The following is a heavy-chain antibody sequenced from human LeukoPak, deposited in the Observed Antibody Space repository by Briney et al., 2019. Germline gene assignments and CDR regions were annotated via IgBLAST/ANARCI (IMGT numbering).Heavy chain of an antibody. V-gene: IGHV4-61*01. J-gene: IGHJ6*02. CDR2: IYYSGST. CDR3: ARGFGELLGGHYYYYGMDV. D-gene: IGHD3-10*01. CDR1: GGSVSSGSYY. Sequence: KPSETLSLTCTVSGGSVSSGSYYWSWIRQPPGKGLEWIGYIYYSGSTNYNPSLKSRVTISVDTSKNQFSLKLSSVTAADTAVYYCARGFGELLGGHYYYYGMDVWGQGTTVTVSS.